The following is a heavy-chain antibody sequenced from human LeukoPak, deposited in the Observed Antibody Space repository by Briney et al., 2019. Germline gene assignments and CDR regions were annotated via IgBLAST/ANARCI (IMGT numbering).Heavy chain of an antibody. Sequence: SGGNTYYADSVKGRFTISRDISKDTLYLQMNSLRAEDTAVYYCARGYYGHDAFDIWGQGTMVTVSS. CDR3: ARGYYGHDAFDI. V-gene: IGHV3-53*01. J-gene: IGHJ3*02. D-gene: IGHD3-10*01. CDR2: SGGNT.